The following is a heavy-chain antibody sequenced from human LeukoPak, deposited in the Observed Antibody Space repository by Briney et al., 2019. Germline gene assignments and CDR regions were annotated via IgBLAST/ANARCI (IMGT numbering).Heavy chain of an antibody. CDR2: INHSGST. V-gene: IGHV4-34*01. CDR3: ARVDGSWYGH. D-gene: IGHD6-13*01. J-gene: IGHJ4*02. Sequence: SETLSLTCAVYGGSFSGYYWSWIRQPPGKGLEWIGEINHSGSTNYNPSLKSRVTISVDTSMNQFSLKLSSVTAADTAVYYCARVDGSWYGHWGQGTLVTVSS. CDR1: GGSFSGYY.